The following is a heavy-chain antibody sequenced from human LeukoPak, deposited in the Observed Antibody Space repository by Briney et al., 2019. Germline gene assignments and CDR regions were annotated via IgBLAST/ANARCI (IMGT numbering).Heavy chain of an antibody. J-gene: IGHJ4*02. CDR2: INPSGGST. Sequence: ASVKVSCKASRYTFTSYYMHWVRQAPGQGLEWMGIINPSGGSTSYAQKFQGRVTMTRDMSTSTVYMELSSLRSEDTAVYYCARELTGSTYYYDSSGYGPMGYWGQGTLVTVSS. CDR1: RYTFTSYY. CDR3: ARELTGSTYYYDSSGYGPMGY. D-gene: IGHD3-22*01. V-gene: IGHV1-46*01.